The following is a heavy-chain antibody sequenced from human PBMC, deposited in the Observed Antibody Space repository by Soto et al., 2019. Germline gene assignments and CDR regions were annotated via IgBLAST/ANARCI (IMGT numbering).Heavy chain of an antibody. CDR1: EFTFNFYA. CDR2: ISADGDDS. V-gene: IGHV3-23*01. D-gene: IGHD3-22*01. Sequence: GGSLRLSCAASEFTFNFYAMSWVRQAPGKGLEWVSSISADGDDSHHADSVKDRFTISRDNSGDTLYLQMNSLRAEDTAIYYCAKISPRGGYFYGPDDAFDMWGQGTLVTVSS. J-gene: IGHJ3*02. CDR3: AKISPRGGYFYGPDDAFDM.